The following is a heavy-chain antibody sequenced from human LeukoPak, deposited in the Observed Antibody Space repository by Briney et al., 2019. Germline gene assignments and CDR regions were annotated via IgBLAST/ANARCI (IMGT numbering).Heavy chain of an antibody. CDR2: ISSSSSYI. CDR3: ARDRLGDSGRYYGMDV. V-gene: IGHV3-21*01. CDR1: GFTFSSYS. Sequence: PGGTLRLSCAASGFTFSSYSMNWVRQAPGQGLDWVSSISSSSSYIYYADSVKGRFTISRDNAKNSLYLQMNSLRAEDTAVYYCARDRLGDSGRYYGMDVWGQGTTVTVSS. D-gene: IGHD2-21*02. J-gene: IGHJ6*02.